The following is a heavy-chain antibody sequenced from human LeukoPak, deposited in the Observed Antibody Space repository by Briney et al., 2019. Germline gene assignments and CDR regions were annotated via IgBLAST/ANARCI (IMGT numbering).Heavy chain of an antibody. CDR1: GFTFSAYG. D-gene: IGHD4-17*01. CDR3: AKDNYGGIFAS. CDR2: ISDTVRDT. J-gene: IGHJ4*02. Sequence: GGSLRLSCAASGFTFSAYGMSWVRQAPGKGLEWVSHISDTVRDTWYANSVKGRFIISRDDSRDTVYLQMSSLRPEDTALYFCAKDNYGGIFASWGQGTLVTVSS. V-gene: IGHV3-23*01.